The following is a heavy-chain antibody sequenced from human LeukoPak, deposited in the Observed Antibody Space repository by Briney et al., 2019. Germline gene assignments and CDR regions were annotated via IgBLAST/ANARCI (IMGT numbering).Heavy chain of an antibody. CDR2: ISSSSSTI. V-gene: IGHV3-11*04. Sequence: GGSLRLSCSASTFTFSGYYMSWIRQAPGKGLEWVSYISSSSSTIYYADSVKGRFTISRDNAKNSLYLQMNSLRAEDTAVYYCARDLITTTSGGSFDYWGQGTLVTVSS. CDR3: ARDLITTTSGGSFDY. D-gene: IGHD2-15*01. J-gene: IGHJ4*02. CDR1: TFTFSGYY.